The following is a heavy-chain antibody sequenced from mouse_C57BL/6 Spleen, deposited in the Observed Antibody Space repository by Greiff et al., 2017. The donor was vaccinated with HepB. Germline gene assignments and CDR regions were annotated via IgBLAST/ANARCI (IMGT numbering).Heavy chain of an antibody. J-gene: IGHJ4*01. V-gene: IGHV3-1*01. CDR1: GYSITSGYD. D-gene: IGHD3-1*01. CDR3: ARDARGAMDY. CDR2: ISYSGST. Sequence: VQLKESGPGMVKPSQSLSLTCTVTGYSITSGYDWHWIRHFPGNKLEWMGYISYSGSTNYNPTLKSRISITHDTSKNHFFLKLNSVTTEDTATYYCARDARGAMDYWGQGTSVTVSS.